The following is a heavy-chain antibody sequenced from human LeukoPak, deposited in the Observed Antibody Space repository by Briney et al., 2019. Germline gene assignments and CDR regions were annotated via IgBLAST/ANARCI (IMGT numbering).Heavy chain of an antibody. Sequence: PSETLSLTCAVYGGSFSGYYWSWICQPPGKGLEWIGEINHSGSTNYNPSLKSRVTISVDTSKNQFSLKLSSVTAADTAVYCCARRRLPYYDSSGPRTRGGNWFDPWGQGTLVTVSS. V-gene: IGHV4-34*01. CDR2: INHSGST. D-gene: IGHD3-22*01. CDR1: GGSFSGYY. CDR3: ARRRLPYYDSSGPRTRGGNWFDP. J-gene: IGHJ5*02.